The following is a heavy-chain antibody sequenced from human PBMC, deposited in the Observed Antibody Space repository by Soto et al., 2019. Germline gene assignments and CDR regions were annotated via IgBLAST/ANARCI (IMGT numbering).Heavy chain of an antibody. CDR1: GGSVTNSSYY. CDR2: VYYRGRS. J-gene: IGHJ4*02. CDR3: VSQRTTVPTQAYFDY. D-gene: IGHD4-17*01. Sequence: LETLSLTCTVSGGSVTNSSYYWGWIRQSPGKGLEWIGSVYYRGRSYSKSSVKSRVTISVDTSKNRFSLSLNSVTASDTAVYFCVSQRTTVPTQAYFDYWGPGALVTVSS. V-gene: IGHV4-39*01.